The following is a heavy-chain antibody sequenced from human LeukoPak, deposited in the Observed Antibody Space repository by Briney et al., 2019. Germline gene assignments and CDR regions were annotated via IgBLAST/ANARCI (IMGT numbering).Heavy chain of an antibody. D-gene: IGHD3-16*01. CDR1: GGSFSGYY. Sequence: SETLSLTCAVYGGSFSGYYRSWIRQPPGKGLEWIGEINHSGSTNYNPSLKSRVTISVDTSKNQFSLKLSSVTAADTAVYYCASSLITRGYFDYWGQGTLVTVSS. CDR3: ASSLITRGYFDY. V-gene: IGHV4-34*01. J-gene: IGHJ4*02. CDR2: INHSGST.